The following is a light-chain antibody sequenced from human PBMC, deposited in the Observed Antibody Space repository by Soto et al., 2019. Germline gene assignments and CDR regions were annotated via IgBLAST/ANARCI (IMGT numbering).Light chain of an antibody. Sequence: QSVLTQPPSVSGAPGQRVTISWTGSRSNIGAGYDVHWYQQVPGTAPKLLIYGSTNRPSGVPDRFSGSKSGTSASLAITGLQAEDEADYYCQSYDSSLNGYVFGTGTKLTGL. CDR3: QSYDSSLNGYV. CDR1: RSNIGAGYD. CDR2: GST. J-gene: IGLJ1*01. V-gene: IGLV1-40*01.